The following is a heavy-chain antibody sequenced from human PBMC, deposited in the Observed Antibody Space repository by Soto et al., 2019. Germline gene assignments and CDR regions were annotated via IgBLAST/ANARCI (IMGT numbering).Heavy chain of an antibody. J-gene: IGHJ2*01. Sequence: QVQLVESGGGVVQPGRSLRLSCAASGFTFSSYGMHWVRQAPGKGLEWVAVISYDGSNKYYADSVKGRFTISRDNSKNXXYXQXXSLRAEDTAVYYCAKDAHFATHPHERWYDYWYFDLWGRGTLVTVSS. CDR2: ISYDGSNK. CDR1: GFTFSSYG. CDR3: AKDAHFATHPHERWYDYWYFDL. V-gene: IGHV3-30*18. D-gene: IGHD2-15*01.